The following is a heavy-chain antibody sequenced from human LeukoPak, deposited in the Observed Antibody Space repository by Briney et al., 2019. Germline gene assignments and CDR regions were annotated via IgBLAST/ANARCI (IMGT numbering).Heavy chain of an antibody. J-gene: IGHJ3*02. Sequence: SVKVSCKASGGTFSSYTISWVRQAPGQGLEWMGRIIPILGIANYAQKFQGRVTMTRDTSTSTVYMELSSLRSEDTAVYYCGANSGSSLGAFDNWGQGAMVTVSS. CDR2: IIPILGIA. V-gene: IGHV1-69*02. CDR1: GGTFSSYT. CDR3: GANSGSSLGAFDN. D-gene: IGHD1-26*01.